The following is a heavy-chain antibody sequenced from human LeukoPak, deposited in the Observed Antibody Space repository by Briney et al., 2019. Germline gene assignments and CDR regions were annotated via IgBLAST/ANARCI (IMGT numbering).Heavy chain of an antibody. Sequence: GGSPRLSCAAPEFTFSSYWMSLVRQAPGEGLEWGANIKQDGSEKYYVDSVKGRFTISRDNAKNSLYLQMNSLRAEDTAVYYCARVSGDGYNSWNYFDYWGQGTLVTVSS. CDR3: ARVSGDGYNSWNYFDY. D-gene: IGHD5-24*01. CDR2: IKQDGSEK. CDR1: EFTFSSYW. V-gene: IGHV3-7*01. J-gene: IGHJ4*02.